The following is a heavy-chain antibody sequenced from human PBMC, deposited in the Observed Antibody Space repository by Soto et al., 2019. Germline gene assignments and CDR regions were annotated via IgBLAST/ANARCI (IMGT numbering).Heavy chain of an antibody. J-gene: IGHJ4*02. Sequence: GGSLRLSCAASGFTFSSYSMNWVRQAPGKGLEWVSSISSSSSYIYYADSVKGRFTISRDNAKNSLYLQMNSLRAEDTAVYYCARVVESGYAETDYWGQGTLVTVSS. D-gene: IGHD5-12*01. CDR2: ISSSSSYI. V-gene: IGHV3-21*01. CDR1: GFTFSSYS. CDR3: ARVVESGYAETDY.